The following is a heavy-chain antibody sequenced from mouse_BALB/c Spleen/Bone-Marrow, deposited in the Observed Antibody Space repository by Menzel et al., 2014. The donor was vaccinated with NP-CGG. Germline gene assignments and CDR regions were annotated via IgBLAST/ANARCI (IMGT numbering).Heavy chain of an antibody. Sequence: EVKVVESGGGLVQSGGSLRLSCATSGFTFTDYYMSWVRQPPGKALEWLGFIRNKANGYTTEYSASVKGRFTISRDNSQSILYLQMNTLRAEDSATYYCARDYGNYVRFAYWGQGTLVTVSA. V-gene: IGHV7-3*02. CDR2: IRNKANGYTT. J-gene: IGHJ3*01. CDR3: ARDYGNYVRFAY. CDR1: GFTFTDYY. D-gene: IGHD2-1*01.